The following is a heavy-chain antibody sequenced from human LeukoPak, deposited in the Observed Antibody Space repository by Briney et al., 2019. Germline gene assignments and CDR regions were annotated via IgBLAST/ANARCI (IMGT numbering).Heavy chain of an antibody. J-gene: IGHJ4*02. D-gene: IGHD1-26*01. CDR2: IRSKANSYAT. CDR3: TRPAGGSYWDGGDY. Sequence: PGGSLRLSCAASGFTFSSYAMHWVRQASGKGLEWVGRIRSKANSYATAYAASVKGRFTISRDDSKNTAYLQMNSLKTEDTAVYYCTRPAGGSYWDGGDYWGQGTLVTVSS. V-gene: IGHV3-73*01. CDR1: GFTFSSYA.